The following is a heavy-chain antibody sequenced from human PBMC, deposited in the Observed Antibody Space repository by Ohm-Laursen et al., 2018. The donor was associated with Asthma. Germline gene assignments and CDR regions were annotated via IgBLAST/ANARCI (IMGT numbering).Heavy chain of an antibody. CDR1: GGTFSSYA. CDR3: AREDGGSYTFDY. D-gene: IGHD1-26*01. V-gene: IGHV1-69*13. CDR2: IIPIFGTA. J-gene: IGHJ4*02. Sequence: SVTASRQASGGTFSSYAISWARQAPGQGLEWMGGIIPIFGTANYAQKFQGRVTITADESTSTAYMELSSLRSEDTAVYYCAREDGGSYTFDYWGQGTLVTVSS.